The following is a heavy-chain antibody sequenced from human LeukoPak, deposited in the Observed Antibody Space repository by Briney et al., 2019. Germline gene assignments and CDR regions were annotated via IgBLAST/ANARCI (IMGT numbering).Heavy chain of an antibody. J-gene: IGHJ3*01. CDR1: GVSVSNYY. CDR3: ARGLIVRQDDAFDV. V-gene: IGHV4-59*02. Sequence: SETLSLTCTVSGVSVSNYYWSWIRQPPGRGLEWLGFIFYKGSIDYNPSLKRRVSMSVDPSKNQLSLNLTSVTAADTAIYYCARGLIVRQDDAFDVWGQGTKATVSS. CDR2: IFYKGSI. D-gene: IGHD3-10*02.